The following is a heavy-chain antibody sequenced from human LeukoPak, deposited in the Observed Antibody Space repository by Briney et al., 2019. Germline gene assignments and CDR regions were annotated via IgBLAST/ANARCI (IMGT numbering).Heavy chain of an antibody. V-gene: IGHV4-59*08. CDR3: AKLSHIAAAGAYSYHSLNI. CDR1: GGSISDDA. Sequence: SETLSLTCSVSGGSISDDAWAWIRRPPGRGLEWIGHIHYTGNTDYNPSLKSRVTLSLDTPKNQFSLKVSSVTAADTAVYYCAKLSHIAAAGAYSYHSLNIWSQGTTVTVSS. D-gene: IGHD6-13*01. J-gene: IGHJ6*02. CDR2: IHYTGNT.